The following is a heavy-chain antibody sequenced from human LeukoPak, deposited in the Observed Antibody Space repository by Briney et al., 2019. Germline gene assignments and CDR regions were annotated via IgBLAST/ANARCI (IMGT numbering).Heavy chain of an antibody. V-gene: IGHV3-48*03. Sequence: QPGGSLRLSCAASGFTFSSYEMNWVRQAPGKGLEWVSYISSSGSTIYYADSVKGRFTISRDNAKNLLYLQMNSLRAEDTAVYYCAKDRGDYSNYRPYYFDYWGQGTLVTVSS. CDR1: GFTFSSYE. CDR2: ISSSGSTI. J-gene: IGHJ4*02. CDR3: AKDRGDYSNYRPYYFDY. D-gene: IGHD4-11*01.